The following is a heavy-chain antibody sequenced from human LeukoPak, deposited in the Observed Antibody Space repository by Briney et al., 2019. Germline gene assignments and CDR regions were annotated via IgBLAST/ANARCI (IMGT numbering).Heavy chain of an antibody. D-gene: IGHD6-13*01. CDR2: IYTSGST. Sequence: PSETLSLTCTVSGVSISSYYWSWIRQPAGKGLEWIGRIYTSGSTNYNPSLKSRVTISVDKSKNQFSLKLSSVTAADTAVYYCARDQGSSWYRMAFDYWGQGTLVTVSS. CDR3: ARDQGSSWYRMAFDY. V-gene: IGHV4-4*07. J-gene: IGHJ4*02. CDR1: GVSISSYY.